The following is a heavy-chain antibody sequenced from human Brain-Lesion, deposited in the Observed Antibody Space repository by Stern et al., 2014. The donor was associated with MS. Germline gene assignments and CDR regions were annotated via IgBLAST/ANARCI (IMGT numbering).Heavy chain of an antibody. J-gene: IGHJ4*02. V-gene: IGHV1-24*01. CDR3: ATLSPGAGGNYYRHFDY. Sequence: QLVQSGAEVKKPGASVKVSCKVSGYTLTELSMHWVRQAPRKGLEWMGGFDPEDGETIYAQKFQGRVTMTEATSTDTAYMELSSLRSEDTAVYYCATLSPGAGGNYYRHFDYWGQGTLVTVSS. CDR2: FDPEDGET. CDR1: GYTLTELS. D-gene: IGHD1-26*01.